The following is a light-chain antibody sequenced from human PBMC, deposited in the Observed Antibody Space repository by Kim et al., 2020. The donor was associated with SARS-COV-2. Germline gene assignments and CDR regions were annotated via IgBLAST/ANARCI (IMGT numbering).Light chain of an antibody. CDR2: AAS. CDR1: RTISNY. J-gene: IGKJ1*01. V-gene: IGKV1-39*01. Sequence: DIQMTQSPSSLSASVGDRVTITCRASRTISNYLHWYQQKPGEAPKLLIYAASSLHSGVPSRFSGSGSGTDFSLTISSLQPEDFATYYCQQSYDKPQAFGRETKVHIK. CDR3: QQSYDKPQA.